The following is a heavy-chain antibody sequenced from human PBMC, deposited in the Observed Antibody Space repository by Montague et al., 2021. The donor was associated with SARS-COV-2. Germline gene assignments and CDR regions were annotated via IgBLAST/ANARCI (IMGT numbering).Heavy chain of an antibody. Sequence: SETLSLTCTVSGGSFSGYYWSWIRQPPGKGLEWIEEINHSGSTNYNPSLKSRVTISVDTSKNHFSLKLSSVTAADTAVYYCARSGGVYTVSYYLVDYYYGMDVWGQGTTVTVSS. D-gene: IGHD1-26*01. CDR1: GGSFSGYY. J-gene: IGHJ6*02. V-gene: IGHV4-34*01. CDR3: ARSGGVYTVSYYLVDYYYGMDV. CDR2: INHSGST.